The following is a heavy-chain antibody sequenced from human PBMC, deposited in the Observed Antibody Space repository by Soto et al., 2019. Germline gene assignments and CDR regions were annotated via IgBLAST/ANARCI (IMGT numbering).Heavy chain of an antibody. CDR2: IIPIFGTA. CDR3: ARDPRDRSIVGATKGWFDP. CDR1: GGTFSSYA. V-gene: IGHV1-69*13. Sequence: ASVKVSCKASGGTFSSYAISWVRQAPGQGLEWMGGIIPIFGTANYAQKFQGRVTITADESTSTAYMELSSLRSEDTAVYYCARDPRDRSIVGATKGWFDPWGQGTPGTVSS. D-gene: IGHD1-26*01. J-gene: IGHJ5*02.